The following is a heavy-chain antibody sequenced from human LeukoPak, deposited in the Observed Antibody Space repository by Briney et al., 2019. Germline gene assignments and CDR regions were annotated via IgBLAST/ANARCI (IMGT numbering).Heavy chain of an antibody. V-gene: IGHV3-74*01. J-gene: IGHJ6*02. CDR2: INSDGSST. Sequence: PGGSLRLSCAASGFTFSSYWMHWVRQAPGKGLVWVSRINSDGSSTSYADSVKGRFTISRDNAKNTLYLQMNSLRAEDTAVYYCSRDLFGSSWYPHYYYYGMDVWGQGTTVTVSS. CDR1: GFTFSSYW. D-gene: IGHD6-13*01. CDR3: SRDLFGSSWYPHYYYYGMDV.